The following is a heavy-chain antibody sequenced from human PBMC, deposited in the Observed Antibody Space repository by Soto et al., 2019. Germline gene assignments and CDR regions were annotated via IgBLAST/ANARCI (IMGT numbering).Heavy chain of an antibody. V-gene: IGHV2-5*02. CDR2: IYWDDDK. D-gene: IGHD3-22*01. Sequence: QITLKESGPTLVRPTQTLTLTCTFSGFSLSTSGLSVGWVRQPPGKALEWLALIYWDDDKRYSPSLKSRLTITKDTSENQVLLTLPNMDPVDTATYYCAHSPPDTSGYYTRFDPWGQGTLVTVSS. J-gene: IGHJ5*02. CDR3: AHSPPDTSGYYTRFDP. CDR1: GFSLSTSGLS.